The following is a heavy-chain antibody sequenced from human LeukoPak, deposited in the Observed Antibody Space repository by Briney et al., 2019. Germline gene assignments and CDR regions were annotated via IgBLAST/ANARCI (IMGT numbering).Heavy chain of an antibody. CDR1: GFTFSTYA. CDR2: IGSDGRNT. J-gene: IGHJ5*02. D-gene: IGHD6-13*01. Sequence: GGSLRLSCAASGFTFSTYAMHWVRQAPGKGLESVSAIGSDGRNTYYANSVKGRFTISRDNSKNTLYLQMGSLRTEDLAVYYCARDRRQQLENWFDPWGQGTLVTVSS. V-gene: IGHV3-64*01. CDR3: ARDRRQQLENWFDP.